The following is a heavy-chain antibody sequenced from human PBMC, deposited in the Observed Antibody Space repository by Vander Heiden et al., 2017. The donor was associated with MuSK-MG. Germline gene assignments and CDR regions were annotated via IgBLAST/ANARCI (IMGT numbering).Heavy chain of an antibody. CDR1: GFTFRSHA. D-gene: IGHD4-17*01. J-gene: IGHJ5*02. Sequence: EVQLLESGGGLVQPGGSLRLSCAASGFTFRSHAMSWVRPAPGKGLEWVSAISGSGGSTYYADSVKGRFTISRDNSKNTLFLQMNSLRAEDTAVYYCAKLVGDYGGTWGQGTLVTVSS. V-gene: IGHV3-23*01. CDR2: ISGSGGST. CDR3: AKLVGDYGGT.